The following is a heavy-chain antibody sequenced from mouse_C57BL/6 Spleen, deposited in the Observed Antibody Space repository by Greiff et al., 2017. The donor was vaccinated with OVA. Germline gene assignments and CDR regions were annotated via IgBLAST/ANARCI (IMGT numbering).Heavy chain of an antibody. Sequence: VQLQQPGAELVKPGASVKLSCKASGYTFTSYWMHWVKQRPGQGLEWIGMIHPNSGSTNYNEKFKSKATLTVDKSSSTAYMQLSSLTSEDSAVYYCARAPTGRFAYWGQGTLVTVSA. V-gene: IGHV1-64*01. CDR1: GYTFTSYW. CDR3: ARAPTGRFAY. CDR2: IHPNSGST. D-gene: IGHD4-1*01. J-gene: IGHJ3*01.